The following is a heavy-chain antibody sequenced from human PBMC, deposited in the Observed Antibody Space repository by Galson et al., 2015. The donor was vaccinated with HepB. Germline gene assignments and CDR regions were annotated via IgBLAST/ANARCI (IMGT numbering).Heavy chain of an antibody. Sequence: SLRLSCAASGFTFDDYAMHWVRQAPGKGLEWVSGISWNSGSIYYADSVKGRFTISRDNAKNSLYLQMNSLRAEDTAVYYCARSYLYGDHLGYWGQGTLVTVSS. CDR2: ISWNSGSI. V-gene: IGHV3-9*01. CDR3: ARSYLYGDHLGY. J-gene: IGHJ4*02. CDR1: GFTFDDYA. D-gene: IGHD4-17*01.